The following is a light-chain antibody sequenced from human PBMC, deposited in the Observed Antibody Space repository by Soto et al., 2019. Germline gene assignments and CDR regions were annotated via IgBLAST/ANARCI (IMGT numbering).Light chain of an antibody. CDR3: SSYTSSSTLV. CDR2: EVS. Sequence: QSVLTQPASVSGSPGQSITISCTGTSSDVGRYNFVSWYQHHPGKAPKLMIYEVSNRPSGVSNRFSGSKSGNTASLTISGLQAEDEADYYCSSYTSSSTLVFGTGTKLTVL. V-gene: IGLV2-14*01. CDR1: SSDVGRYNF. J-gene: IGLJ1*01.